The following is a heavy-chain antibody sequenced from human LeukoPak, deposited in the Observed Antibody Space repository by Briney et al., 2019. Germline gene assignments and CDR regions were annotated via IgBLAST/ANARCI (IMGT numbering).Heavy chain of an antibody. V-gene: IGHV3-73*01. CDR1: GFTFSGSA. J-gene: IGHJ6*03. CDR2: IRSKANNYAT. Sequence: GGSLRLSCAASGFTFSGSAVHWVRQASGKGLEWVGRIRSKANNYATAYAASVKGRFTISRDDSKSAAYLQMNSLKTEDTAVYYCTSDRAYCGGDCYSGWNYYYMDVWGKGTTVTVSS. CDR3: TSDRAYCGGDCYSGWNYYYMDV. D-gene: IGHD2-21*02.